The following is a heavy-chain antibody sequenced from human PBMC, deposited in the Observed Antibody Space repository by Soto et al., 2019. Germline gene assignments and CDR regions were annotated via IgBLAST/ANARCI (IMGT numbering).Heavy chain of an antibody. CDR3: ARDRAVAGNYFDY. D-gene: IGHD6-19*01. CDR2: IIPIFGTA. J-gene: IGHJ4*02. Sequence: SVKVSCKASGGTFSSYAISWVRQAPGQGLEWMGGIIPIFGTANYAQKLQGRVTMTTDTSTSTAYMELRSLRSDDTAVYYCARDRAVAGNYFDYWGQGTLVTVSS. CDR1: GGTFSSYA. V-gene: IGHV1-69*05.